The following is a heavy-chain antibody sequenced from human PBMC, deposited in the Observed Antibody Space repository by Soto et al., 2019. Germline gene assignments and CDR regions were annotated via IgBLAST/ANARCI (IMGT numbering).Heavy chain of an antibody. Sequence: EVQLLESGGGLIQPGGSLRLSCAASGFTFPSYAMNWVRQAPGQGLEWVSTISGGGGGTDYADSAKGRFIISRDNSKNTLYLQMNSLRAEDTAVYYCARDYDPTGFDPWGQGTLVTVSS. CDR2: ISGGGGGT. CDR3: ARDYDPTGFDP. V-gene: IGHV3-23*01. D-gene: IGHD3-3*01. CDR1: GFTFPSYA. J-gene: IGHJ5*02.